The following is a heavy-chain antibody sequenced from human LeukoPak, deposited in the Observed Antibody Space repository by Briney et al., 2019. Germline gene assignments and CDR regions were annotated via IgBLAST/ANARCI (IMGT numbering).Heavy chain of an antibody. CDR1: GFTFSGYD. J-gene: IGHJ3*02. CDR2: IGTVGDT. Sequence: PGGSLRLSCAASGFTFSGYDFHWVRQATGRGLEWVSAIGTVGDTHYLDSVKGRFTISRENAKNSLYLQMNSLRAGDTAVYYCARETGDVLLGAFDIWGQGKWSPSLQ. D-gene: IGHD3-10*01. CDR3: ARETGDVLLGAFDI. V-gene: IGHV3-13*04.